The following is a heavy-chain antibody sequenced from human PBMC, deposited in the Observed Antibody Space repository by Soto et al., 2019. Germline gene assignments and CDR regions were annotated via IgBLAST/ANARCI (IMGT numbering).Heavy chain of an antibody. J-gene: IGHJ4*02. V-gene: IGHV3-15*07. Sequence: PGGSLRLSCAASGFTFSNAWMNWVRQAPGKGLEWVGRIKSKTDGGTTDYAAPVKGRFTISRDDSKNTLYLQMNSLKTEDTAVYYRTTPEDSSGYLYYFDYWGQGTLVTVSS. CDR1: GFTFSNAW. CDR2: IKSKTDGGTT. D-gene: IGHD3-22*01. CDR3: TTPEDSSGYLYYFDY.